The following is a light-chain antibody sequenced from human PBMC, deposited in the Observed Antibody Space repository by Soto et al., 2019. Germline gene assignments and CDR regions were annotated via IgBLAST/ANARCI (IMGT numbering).Light chain of an antibody. V-gene: IGLV2-14*01. CDR3: RSYTSSSTLVV. CDR1: SSDVGGYNY. J-gene: IGLJ2*01. Sequence: QSALPQPASVSGSPGQSITISCTGTSSDVGGYNYVSWYQQHPGKAPKLMIYDVSNRPSGVYNRFSGSKSGNTASLTISGLLAEDEADYYCRSYTSSSTLVVFGGGTKLTVL. CDR2: DVS.